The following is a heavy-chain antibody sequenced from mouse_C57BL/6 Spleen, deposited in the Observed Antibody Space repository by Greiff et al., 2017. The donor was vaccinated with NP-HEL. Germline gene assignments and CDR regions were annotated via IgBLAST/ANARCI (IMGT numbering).Heavy chain of an antibody. J-gene: IGHJ4*01. D-gene: IGHD1-1*01. CDR3: ARRGGSRHYAKDY. Sequence: VQLLQSGPGLVQPGASVKISCKASGYTFTDYYMHWVQQRHGKSLEWIGYIYHNNGGNGSNQKFKGKATLTVDKSSSTDYMVNRSLTVEDSADYYCARRGGSRHYAKDYWGQGTSVTVSS. CDR2: IYHNNGGN. CDR1: GYTFTDYY. V-gene: IGHV1-34*01.